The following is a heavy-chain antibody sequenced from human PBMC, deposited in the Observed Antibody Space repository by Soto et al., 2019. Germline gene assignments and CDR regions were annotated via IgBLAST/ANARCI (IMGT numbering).Heavy chain of an antibody. CDR2: IYYNGDT. D-gene: IGHD1-20*01. CDR1: GGSVSSGSFY. Sequence: QLQLKQSGPGLVKPWETLSLTCTVSGGSVSSGSFYWGWIRQPPGKGLEWIGDIYYNGDTYYNPSLKSRVTISVDTSENQFSLKLSYVTAADTAVYYCAMRDIDNWNQGHAFAFWGQGTMVAVSS. V-gene: IGHV4-39*01. J-gene: IGHJ3*01. CDR3: AMRDIDNWNQGHAFAF.